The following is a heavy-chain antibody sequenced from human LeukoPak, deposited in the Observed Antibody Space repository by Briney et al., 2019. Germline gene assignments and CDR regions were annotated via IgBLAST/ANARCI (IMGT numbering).Heavy chain of an antibody. CDR2: ISSSSSYI. Sequence: GGSLRLSCAASGFTFSSYSMNWVRQAPGKGLEWVSSISSSSSYIYYADSVKGRFTISRDNSKNTLYLQMSSLRAEDTAVYYCVRRLRYYFDSWGQGTLVTVSS. V-gene: IGHV3-21*01. D-gene: IGHD4-17*01. CDR1: GFTFSSYS. CDR3: VRRLRYYFDS. J-gene: IGHJ4*02.